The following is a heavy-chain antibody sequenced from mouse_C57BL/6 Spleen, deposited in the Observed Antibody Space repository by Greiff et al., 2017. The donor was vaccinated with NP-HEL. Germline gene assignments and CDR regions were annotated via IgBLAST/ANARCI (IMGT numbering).Heavy chain of an antibody. CDR1: GFTFSDFY. CDR2: SRNKANDYTT. Sequence: EVKLMESGGGLVQSGRSLRLSCATSGFTFSDFYMEWVRQAPGKGLEWIAASRNKANDYTTEYSASVKGRFIVSRDTSQSILYLQMNALRAEDTAIYYCARDGPHDGFDVWGTGTTVTVSS. CDR3: ARDGPHDGFDV. J-gene: IGHJ1*03. V-gene: IGHV7-1*01.